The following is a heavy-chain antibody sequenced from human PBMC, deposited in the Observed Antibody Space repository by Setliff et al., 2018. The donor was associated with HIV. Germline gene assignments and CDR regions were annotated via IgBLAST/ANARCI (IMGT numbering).Heavy chain of an antibody. Sequence: ASVKVSCKASGYTFTSYGISWVRQAPGQGLEWMGWISAYNGNTNYAQKLQGRVTMTTDTSTSTAYIELRSLRSDDTAVYYCARDPLGYCSGGSCYSSPLSFDYWGQGTLVTVSS. V-gene: IGHV1-18*01. D-gene: IGHD2-15*01. J-gene: IGHJ4*02. CDR2: ISAYNGNT. CDR3: ARDPLGYCSGGSCYSSPLSFDY. CDR1: GYTFTSYG.